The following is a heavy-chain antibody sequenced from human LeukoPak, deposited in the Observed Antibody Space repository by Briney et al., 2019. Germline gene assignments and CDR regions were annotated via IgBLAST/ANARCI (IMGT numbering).Heavy chain of an antibody. CDR2: IWYDGSNK. J-gene: IGHJ4*02. D-gene: IGHD2-15*01. Sequence: GGSLRLSCAASGFTFSSYAMHWVRQAPGKGLEWVAVIWYDGSNKYYADSVKGRFTISRDNSKNTLYLQMNGLRAEDTAVYYCARDLCGSGGSCYSDYWGQGTLVTVSS. CDR1: GFTFSSYA. V-gene: IGHV3-33*08. CDR3: ARDLCGSGGSCYSDY.